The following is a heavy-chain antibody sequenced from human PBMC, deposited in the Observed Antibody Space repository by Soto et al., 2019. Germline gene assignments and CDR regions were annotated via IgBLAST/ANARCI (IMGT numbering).Heavy chain of an antibody. J-gene: IGHJ3*02. CDR3: ARLRRSSGYYGAFDI. V-gene: IGHV5-51*01. D-gene: IGHD3-22*01. CDR2: IYPGDSDT. CDR1: GYSFTSYW. Sequence: GASLKISCKGSGYSFTSYWIGWVRQMPGKGLEWMGIIYPGDSDTRYSPSFQGQVTISADKSISTAYLQWSSLKASDTAMYYCARLRRSSGYYGAFDIWGQGTMVTVSS.